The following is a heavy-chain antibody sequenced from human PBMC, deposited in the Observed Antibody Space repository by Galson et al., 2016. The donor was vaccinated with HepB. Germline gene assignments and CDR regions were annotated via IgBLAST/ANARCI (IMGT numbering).Heavy chain of an antibody. CDR3: ARDTAMAATGPHFDY. J-gene: IGHJ4*02. Sequence: SLRLSCAASGFTLSDHWMHWVRHAPGKGLVWVSRINGDGTITDYADSVRGRFTISRDNAKNTLYLQMNSLRAEDTAVYYCARDTAMAATGPHFDYWGQGSLVTVSS. CDR2: INGDGTIT. CDR1: GFTLSDHW. D-gene: IGHD2-15*01. V-gene: IGHV3-74*01.